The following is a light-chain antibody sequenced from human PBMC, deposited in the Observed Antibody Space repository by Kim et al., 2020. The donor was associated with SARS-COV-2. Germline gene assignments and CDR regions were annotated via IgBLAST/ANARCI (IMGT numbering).Light chain of an antibody. V-gene: IGKV1-8*01. CDR2: AAS. Sequence: ASTGDRVTITCRASQGISSYLAWYQQKPGKAPKLLIYAASTLQSGVPSRFSGSGSGTDFTLTISCLQSEDVATYYCQQYYSYPRTFGPGTKVDIK. CDR3: QQYYSYPRT. J-gene: IGKJ3*01. CDR1: QGISSY.